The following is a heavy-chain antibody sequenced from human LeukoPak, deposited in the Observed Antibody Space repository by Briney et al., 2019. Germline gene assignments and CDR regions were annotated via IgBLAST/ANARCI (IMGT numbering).Heavy chain of an antibody. CDR3: ARHPTGGYTSGWYGYYYHGMDV. V-gene: IGHV4-4*02. J-gene: IGHJ6*02. Sequence: SGTLSLTCAVSGGSISSSNWWSWVRQPPGKGLEWIGEIYHSGSTNYKSSLKSRVTISVDKSKNQFSLSLSSVTAADTAVYYCARHPTGGYTSGWYGYYYHGMDVWGQGTTVTVYS. D-gene: IGHD6-19*01. CDR1: GGSISSSNW. CDR2: IYHSGST.